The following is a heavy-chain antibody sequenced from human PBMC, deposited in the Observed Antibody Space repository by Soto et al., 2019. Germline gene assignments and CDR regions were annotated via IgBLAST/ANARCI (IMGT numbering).Heavy chain of an antibody. J-gene: IGHJ1*01. CDR2: ISGSGDST. CDR3: AKGVPGIAVAGTGYFQH. CDR1: GFTFSSYA. V-gene: IGHV3-23*01. Sequence: PGGSLRLSCAASGFTFSSYAMSWVRQAPGKGLEWVSGISGSGDSTYYADSVKGRFTISRDNSKNTLYLQMNSLRAEDTAVYYCAKGVPGIAVAGTGYFQHWGQGTLVTVS. D-gene: IGHD6-19*01.